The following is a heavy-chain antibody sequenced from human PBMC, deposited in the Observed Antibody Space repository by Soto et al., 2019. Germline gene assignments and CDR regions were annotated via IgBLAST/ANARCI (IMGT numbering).Heavy chain of an antibody. J-gene: IGHJ4*02. CDR2: IVVGSGTT. D-gene: IGHD3-10*02. Sequence: QIPVVQSGPEVRKPGTSVKVSCRTSGFTLTYSAIQWVRQARGQSLEWIGWIVVGSGTTNFAPQFQERVTITWDMSTSASYMESRGLRSEDTAVYYCPAEYHYVDLNPEGRIDWGQGGLVTFSP. V-gene: IGHV1-58*02. CDR3: PAEYHYVDLNPEGRID. CDR1: GFTLTYSA.